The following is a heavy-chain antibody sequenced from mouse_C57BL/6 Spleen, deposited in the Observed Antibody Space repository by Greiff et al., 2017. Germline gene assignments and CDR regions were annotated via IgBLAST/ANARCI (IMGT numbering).Heavy chain of an antibody. Sequence: EVKLVESEGGLVQPGSSMKLSCTASGFTFSDYYMAWVRQVPEKGLEWVANINYDGSSTYYLDSLKSRFIISRDNAMNILYLQMSSLKSEDTATYYCARGADGYEYFDYWGQGTTLTVSS. J-gene: IGHJ2*01. CDR1: GFTFSDYY. D-gene: IGHD2-2*01. CDR3: ARGADGYEYFDY. CDR2: INYDGSST. V-gene: IGHV5-16*01.